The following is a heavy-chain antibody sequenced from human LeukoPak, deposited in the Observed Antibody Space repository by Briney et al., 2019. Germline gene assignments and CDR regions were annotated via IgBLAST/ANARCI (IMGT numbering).Heavy chain of an antibody. V-gene: IGHV1-18*04. J-gene: IGHJ4*02. D-gene: IGHD7-27*01. Sequence: ASVKVSCKASGGTSSRYAMNWVRQAPGQGLEWMGWISAYNGNTNYAQRLQGRVTMTTDTSTSTAYMELRSLRSDDTAVYYCARDSTRNWGHLDYWGQGTLVTVPS. CDR3: ARDSTRNWGHLDY. CDR1: GGTSSRYA. CDR2: ISAYNGNT.